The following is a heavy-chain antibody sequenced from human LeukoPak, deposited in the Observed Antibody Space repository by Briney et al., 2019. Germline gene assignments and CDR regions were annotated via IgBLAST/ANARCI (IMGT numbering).Heavy chain of an antibody. CDR2: IKQDGSKK. V-gene: IGHV3-7*04. CDR1: GFPFSSYW. J-gene: IGHJ6*02. Sequence: PGGSLRLSCVASGFPFSSYWMTWVRQAPGKGLEWVANIKQDGSKKSYVDSVKGRFTISRDNAKNSLYLQMNSLRAEDTAIYYWARGGGLDVWGQGATVTVSS. CDR3: ARGGGLDV.